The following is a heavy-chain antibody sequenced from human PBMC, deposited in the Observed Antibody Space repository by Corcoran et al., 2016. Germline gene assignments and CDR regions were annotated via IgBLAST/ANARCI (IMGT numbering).Heavy chain of an antibody. D-gene: IGHD3-10*01. CDR3: ARWAISGSGSPKSYYGMDV. V-gene: IGHV1-46*01. CDR2: INPSGGST. J-gene: IGHJ6*02. Sequence: QVQLVQSGAEVKKPGASVKVSCKASGYTFTSYYMHWVRQAPGQGLEWMGIINPSGGSTSYAQKFQGRVTMTRYTSTSTVYMELSSRRSEDTAVYYCARWAISGSGSPKSYYGMDVWGQGTTVTVSS. CDR1: GYTFTSYY.